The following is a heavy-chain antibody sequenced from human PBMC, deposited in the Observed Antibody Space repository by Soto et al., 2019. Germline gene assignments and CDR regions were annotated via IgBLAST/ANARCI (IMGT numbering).Heavy chain of an antibody. D-gene: IGHD5-18*01. V-gene: IGHV3-23*01. CDR2: ISGSGGGT. Sequence: GGSLRLSCAASGFTFNIYAMSWVRQAPGKGLEWVSAISGSGGGTYYADSVKGRFTISRDNAENSLYLQMNSLRAEDTAVYYCARAQRGYNYGGYFDFWGQGTLVTVSS. CDR1: GFTFNIYA. J-gene: IGHJ4*02. CDR3: ARAQRGYNYGGYFDF.